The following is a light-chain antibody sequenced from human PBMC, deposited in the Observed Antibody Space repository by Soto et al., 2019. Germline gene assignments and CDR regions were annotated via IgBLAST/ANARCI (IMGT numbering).Light chain of an antibody. V-gene: IGKV3-20*01. CDR2: GTS. CDR3: QQYGSLGT. J-gene: IGKJ1*01. CDR1: QSFSSTY. Sequence: EMVLTQSPGTLSLSPGERATLSCRASQSFSSTYLSWYQQKPGQAPRLLIYGTSTRATGIPDMFSGSGSQTDFSLTISRLETEYFAVYYCQQYGSLGTFGPGSRVEIK.